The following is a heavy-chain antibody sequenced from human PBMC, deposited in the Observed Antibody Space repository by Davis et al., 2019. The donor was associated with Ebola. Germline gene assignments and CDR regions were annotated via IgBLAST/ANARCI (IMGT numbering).Heavy chain of an antibody. CDR2: ISYDGGKT. D-gene: IGHD6-13*01. Sequence: GGSLRLSCAASGFTFSDSALHWVRQAPGRGLEWVTLISYDGGKTSSADSVKGRFTISRDNSKNTLYLQMNSLRAEDTAVYYCASTYSSSWHAFDIWGQGTMVTVSS. CDR1: GFTFSDSA. CDR3: ASTYSSSWHAFDI. V-gene: IGHV3-30*14. J-gene: IGHJ3*02.